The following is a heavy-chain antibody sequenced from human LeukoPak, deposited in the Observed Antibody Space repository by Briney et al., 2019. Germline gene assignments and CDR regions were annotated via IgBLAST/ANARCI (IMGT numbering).Heavy chain of an antibody. D-gene: IGHD3-3*01. CDR1: GFTFSSYA. CDR2: ISYDGSNK. V-gene: IGHV3-30*04. Sequence: QPGRSLRLSCAASGFTFSSYAMHWVRQAPGKGLEWVAVISYDGSNKYYADSVKGRFTISRDNSKNTLYLQMNSLRAEDTAVYYCAKDQPRITIFGVVTGGGDFDYWGQGTLVTVSS. J-gene: IGHJ4*02. CDR3: AKDQPRITIFGVVTGGGDFDY.